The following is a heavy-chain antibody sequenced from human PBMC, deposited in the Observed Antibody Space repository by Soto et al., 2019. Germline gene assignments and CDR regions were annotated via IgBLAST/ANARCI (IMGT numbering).Heavy chain of an antibody. D-gene: IGHD1-1*01. CDR3: ARKMPSTLGYFDL. CDR2: ISGNGGLT. J-gene: IGHJ2*01. V-gene: IGHV3-23*01. Sequence: EVQLLESGGGLIQPGGSLRLSCAASGFTFSSSALSWVRQAPGKGLERVSGISGNGGLTFYADSVKGRFTISRDNSQNTLFLQMNSLRAEDTAIYFCARKMPSTLGYFDLWGRGTLVTVSS. CDR1: GFTFSSSA.